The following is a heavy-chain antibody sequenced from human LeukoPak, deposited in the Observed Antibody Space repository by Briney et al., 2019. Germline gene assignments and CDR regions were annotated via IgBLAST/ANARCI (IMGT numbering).Heavy chain of an antibody. CDR3: ARDGSGGGGYFDY. Sequence: SETLSLTCTVSGGSISSYYWSWIRQPPGKGLEWIGYIYYSGSTNYNPSLKSRVTISVDTSKNQFSLKLSSVTAADTAVFYCARDGSGGGGYFDYWGQGTLVIVSS. D-gene: IGHD6-19*01. J-gene: IGHJ4*02. CDR2: IYYSGST. V-gene: IGHV4-59*01. CDR1: GGSISSYY.